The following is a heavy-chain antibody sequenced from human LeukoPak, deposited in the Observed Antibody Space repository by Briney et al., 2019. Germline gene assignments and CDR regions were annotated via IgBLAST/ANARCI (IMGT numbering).Heavy chain of an antibody. Sequence: PSETLSLTCAVYGGSFSGYYWSWIRQPPGKGLEWIGEINHSGSTNYNPSLESRLTLLVDTSKNQFSLNLRSVTAADTAVYFCARARAFVWGSYRYIPYYFDPWGQGTLVTVSS. CDR3: ARARAFVWGSYRYIPYYFDP. CDR1: GGSFSGYY. J-gene: IGHJ5*02. CDR2: INHSGST. D-gene: IGHD3-16*02. V-gene: IGHV4-34*01.